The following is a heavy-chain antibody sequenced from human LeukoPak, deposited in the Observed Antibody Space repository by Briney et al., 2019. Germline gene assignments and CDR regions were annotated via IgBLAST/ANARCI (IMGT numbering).Heavy chain of an antibody. CDR2: IKSKTDGGTT. CDR3: TTHPQLLWFGELLQFEYMDV. CDR1: GFTFSNAW. D-gene: IGHD3-10*01. Sequence: GGSLRLSCAASGFTFSNAWMSWVRQAPGKGLEWVGRIKSKTDGGTTDYAAPVKGRFTISRDDSKNTLYLQMNSLKTEDTAAYYCTTHPQLLWFGELLQFEYMDVWGKGTTVTISS. J-gene: IGHJ6*03. V-gene: IGHV3-15*01.